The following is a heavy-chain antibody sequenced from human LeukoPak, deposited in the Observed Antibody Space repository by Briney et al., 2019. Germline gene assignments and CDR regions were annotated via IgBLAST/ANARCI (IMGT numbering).Heavy chain of an antibody. V-gene: IGHV4-38-2*02. J-gene: IGHJ6*03. Sequence: ASETLSLTRTVSGYSISSGYYWGWIRQPPGKGLEWIGSIYHSGSTNYNPSLKSRVTISVDTSKNQFSLKLSSVTAADTAVYYCARGLAVPGSYYYYYYMDVWGKGTTVTISS. CDR3: ARGLAVPGSYYYYYYMDV. D-gene: IGHD6-19*01. CDR1: GYSISSGYY. CDR2: IYHSGST.